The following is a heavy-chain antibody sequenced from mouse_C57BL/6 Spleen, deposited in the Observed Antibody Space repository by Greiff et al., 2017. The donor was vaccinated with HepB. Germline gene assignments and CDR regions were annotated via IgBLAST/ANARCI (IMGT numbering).Heavy chain of an antibody. CDR3: AVITTVVDPFDY. D-gene: IGHD1-1*01. Sequence: QVQLQQPGAELVKPGASVKMSCKASGYTFTSYWITWVKQRPGQGLEWIGDIYPGSGSTNYNEKFKSKATLTVDTSSSTAYMQLSSLTSEDSAVYYCAVITTVVDPFDYWGQGTTLTVSS. CDR2: IYPGSGST. V-gene: IGHV1-55*01. J-gene: IGHJ2*01. CDR1: GYTFTSYW.